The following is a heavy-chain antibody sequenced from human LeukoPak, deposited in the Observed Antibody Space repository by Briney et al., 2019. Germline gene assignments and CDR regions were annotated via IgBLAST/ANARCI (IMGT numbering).Heavy chain of an antibody. CDR1: GFTFSTYA. CDR2: IGSNGVDT. J-gene: IGHJ4*02. V-gene: IGHV3-23*01. D-gene: IGHD3-22*01. Sequence: GGSLRLSCTASGFTFSTYAMGWARQAPGKGLEWVSGIGSNGVDTYYADSVKGRFTISRDNSKNTLYLQMNSLRAEDTAVYYCARDPSSGYYLYFDYWGQGTLVTVSS. CDR3: ARDPSSGYYLYFDY.